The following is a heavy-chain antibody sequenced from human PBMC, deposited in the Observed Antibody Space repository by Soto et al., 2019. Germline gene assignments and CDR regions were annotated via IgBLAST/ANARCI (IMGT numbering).Heavy chain of an antibody. Sequence: SETLSLTCTVSGGSISSYYWSWIRQPPGKGLEWIGYIYYSGSTNYNPSLKSRVTISVDTSKNQFSLKLSSVTAADTAVYYCARGFITGTTNWGQGTLVTVSS. CDR3: ARGFITGTTN. J-gene: IGHJ4*02. D-gene: IGHD1-20*01. V-gene: IGHV4-59*01. CDR1: GGSISSYY. CDR2: IYYSGST.